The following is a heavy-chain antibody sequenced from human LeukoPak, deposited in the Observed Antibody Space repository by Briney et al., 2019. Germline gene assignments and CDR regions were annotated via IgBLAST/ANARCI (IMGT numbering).Heavy chain of an antibody. CDR3: ARQDGTAKYFFDY. J-gene: IGHJ4*02. Sequence: GESLKISCKGSGYSFSSYWIAWVRQMPGKGLEWMGVIYPGDSDTRYSPSFQGQVTISADKSISTAYLQWSGLKASGTAMYYCARQDGTAKYFFDYWGQGTLVTVSS. V-gene: IGHV5-51*01. CDR1: GYSFSSYW. D-gene: IGHD2-21*02. CDR2: IYPGDSDT.